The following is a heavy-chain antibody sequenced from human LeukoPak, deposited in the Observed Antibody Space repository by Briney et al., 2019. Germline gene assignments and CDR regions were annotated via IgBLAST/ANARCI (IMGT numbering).Heavy chain of an antibody. CDR2: INPNSGGT. CDR1: GYTFTGYY. J-gene: IGHJ4*02. D-gene: IGHD5-18*01. Sequence: PEASVKVSCKASGYTFTGYYMHWVRQAPGQGLEWMGRINPNSGGTNYAQKFQGRVTMTSDTSISTAYMELSRLRSDDTAVYYCARVVSSYGSSPIDYWGQGTLVTVSS. CDR3: ARVVSSYGSSPIDY. V-gene: IGHV1-2*06.